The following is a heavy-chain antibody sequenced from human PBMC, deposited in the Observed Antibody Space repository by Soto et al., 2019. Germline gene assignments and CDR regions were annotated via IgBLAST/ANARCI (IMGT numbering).Heavy chain of an antibody. CDR1: GGTFSSYT. Sequence: QVQLVQSGPEVKKPGSSVKVSCKASGGTFSSYTISWVRQAPGQGLEWMGRIIPILGIANYAQKFQGRVTITADKATSTAYMELSSLRSEDTSVYSCATGGYGSRAGCYARFYYMDVGGKGTTVTFSS. CDR3: ATGGYGSRAGCYARFYYMDV. CDR2: IIPILGIA. J-gene: IGHJ6*03. V-gene: IGHV1-69*02. D-gene: IGHD2-2*03.